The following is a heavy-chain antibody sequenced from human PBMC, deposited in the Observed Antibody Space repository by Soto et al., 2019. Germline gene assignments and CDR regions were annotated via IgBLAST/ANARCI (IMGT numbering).Heavy chain of an antibody. Sequence: QVQLVESGGGVVQPGRSLRLSCAASGFTFSSYAMYWVRQAPGKGLEWVAVISYDGSNKYYADSVKGRFTISRDNSKNTLYLQMNSLRAEDTAVYYCARESSSSWLNGLDYWGQGTLVTVSS. CDR1: GFTFSSYA. J-gene: IGHJ4*02. V-gene: IGHV3-30-3*01. CDR2: ISYDGSNK. D-gene: IGHD6-13*01. CDR3: ARESSSSWLNGLDY.